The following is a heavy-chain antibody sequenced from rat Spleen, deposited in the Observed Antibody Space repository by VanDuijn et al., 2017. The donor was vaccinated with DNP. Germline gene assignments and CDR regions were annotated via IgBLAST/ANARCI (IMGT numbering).Heavy chain of an antibody. D-gene: IGHD1-2*01. CDR3: AARYSSSWFAY. V-gene: IGHV5-46*01. Sequence: EVQLVESGGGLVQPGRSMKLSCAASGFTFSSFPMAWVRQAPTKGLEWVATISTSGGSTYYRDSVKGRFTISRDDAKNTLYLQMNSLRSEDTATYYCAARYSSSWFAYWGQGTLVTVSS. CDR2: ISTSGGST. CDR1: GFTFSSFP. J-gene: IGHJ3*01.